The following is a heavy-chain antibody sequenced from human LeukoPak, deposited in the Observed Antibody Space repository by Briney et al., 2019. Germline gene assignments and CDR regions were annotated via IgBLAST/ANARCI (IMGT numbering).Heavy chain of an antibody. D-gene: IGHD3-10*01. V-gene: IGHV4-59*01. CDR1: GDSISTYY. CDR3: ANLWFGYHFDY. CDR2: IYYRVTS. J-gene: IGHJ4*02. Sequence: SETLSLTCTVSGDSISTYYWSWIRQPPGKGLEWIGYIYYRVTSDYNPSPKSRVTMSVDMSTRQISLKLSSVTAADTAVYYCANLWFGYHFDYWGQGTLVTVSS.